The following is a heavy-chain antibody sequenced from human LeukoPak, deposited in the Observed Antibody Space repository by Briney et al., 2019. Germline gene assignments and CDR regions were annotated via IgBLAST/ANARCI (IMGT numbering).Heavy chain of an antibody. V-gene: IGHV3-15*01. D-gene: IGHD3-16*01. J-gene: IGHJ4*02. CDR2: IKSKTDGGTT. Sequence: GRSLRLSCAASGFTFSSYWMSWVRQAPGKGLEWVGRIKSKTDGGTTDYAAPVKGRFTISRDDSKNTLHLQMNSLKTEDTAVYYCTTDKGDYDYVWGIDYFDYWGQGTLVTVSS. CDR3: TTDKGDYDYVWGIDYFDY. CDR1: GFTFSSYW.